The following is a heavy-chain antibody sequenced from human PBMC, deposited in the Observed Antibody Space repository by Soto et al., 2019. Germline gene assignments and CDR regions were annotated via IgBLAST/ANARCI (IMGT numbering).Heavy chain of an antibody. CDR2: IIPIFVTA. CDR3: AQTGMRFGEFDY. D-gene: IGHD3-10*01. V-gene: IGHV1-69*06. CDR1: GGTFSSYA. Sequence: QVQLVQSGAEVKKPGSSVKVSCKASGGTFSSYAISWVRQAPGQGIEWMGGIIPIFVTANYAQKFQGRVTITADKSTSTAYMELSSLRSEDTAVYYCAQTGMRFGEFDYWGQGTLVTVSS. J-gene: IGHJ4*02.